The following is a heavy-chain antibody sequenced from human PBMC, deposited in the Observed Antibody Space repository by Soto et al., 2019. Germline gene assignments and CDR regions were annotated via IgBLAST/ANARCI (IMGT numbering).Heavy chain of an antibody. CDR1: GFTFSSYA. V-gene: IGHV3-23*01. J-gene: IGHJ4*02. D-gene: IGHD3-9*01. CDR2: ISGSGGST. CDR3: AKDRLGDILTGFMGGGGEFDY. Sequence: EVQLLESGGGLVQPGGSLRLSCAASGFTFSSYAMSWVRQAPGKGLEWVSAISGSGGSTYYADSVKGRFTISRDNSKNTLYLQMNSLRAEDTAVYYCAKDRLGDILTGFMGGGGEFDYWGQGTLVTVSS.